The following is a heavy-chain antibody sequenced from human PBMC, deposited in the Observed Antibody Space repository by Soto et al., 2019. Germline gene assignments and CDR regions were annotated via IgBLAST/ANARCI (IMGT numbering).Heavy chain of an antibody. CDR1: GGSFSGYY. CDR2: INHSGST. J-gene: IGHJ6*03. Sequence: PSETLSLTCAVYGGSFSGYYWSWIRQPPGKGLEWIGEINHSGSTNYNPSLKSRVTISVDTSKNQFSLKLSSVTAADTAVYYCAIGAMVRGVILLANDYYYHMDVWGKGTTVTVSS. V-gene: IGHV4-34*01. CDR3: AIGAMVRGVILLANDYYYHMDV. D-gene: IGHD3-10*01.